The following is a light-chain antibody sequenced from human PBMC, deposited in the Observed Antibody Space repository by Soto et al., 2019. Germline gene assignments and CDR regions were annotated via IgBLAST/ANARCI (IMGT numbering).Light chain of an antibody. Sequence: QAVVTQSPSASASPGASVKLTCTLSSAHSLFAIAWHQQQPDKGPRFLMKLNNDGSHTKGDGIPDRFSGSSSGAERYLTISSLQSEDEADYYCQTWGSGIIFGGGTKLTVL. CDR2: LNNDGSH. J-gene: IGLJ2*01. CDR3: QTWGSGII. CDR1: SAHSLFA. V-gene: IGLV4-69*01.